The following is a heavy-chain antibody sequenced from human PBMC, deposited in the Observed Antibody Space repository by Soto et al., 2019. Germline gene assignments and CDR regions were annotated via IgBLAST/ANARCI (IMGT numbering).Heavy chain of an antibody. CDR1: GGSISNYY. D-gene: IGHD2-21*02. J-gene: IGHJ4*02. Sequence: QVQLQESGPGLVKPSETLSLTCTVSGGSISNYYWSWIRQPPGKGLEWIGYLYTSGSTKYNPSLKGPVPISLDTHKNQIALKLSSVTAADTPVYYCARASGGDWAHDYWGQGTLVTVSS. CDR3: ARASGGDWAHDY. V-gene: IGHV4-4*08. CDR2: LYTSGST.